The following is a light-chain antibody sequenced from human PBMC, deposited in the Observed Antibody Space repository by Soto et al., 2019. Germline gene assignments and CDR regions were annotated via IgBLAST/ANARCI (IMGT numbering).Light chain of an antibody. J-gene: IGLJ1*01. V-gene: IGLV3-21*02. CDR2: DDS. CDR3: QVWDSSSDHPFV. CDR1: NIGSKR. Sequence: SYELTQPPSVSVAPGQTARLTCGGNNIGSKRVHWYQQKPGQAPVLVVYDDSDRPSGIPERFSGSNSGNTATLTISRVEAGDEADYYCQVWDSSSDHPFVFGTGTKLTVL.